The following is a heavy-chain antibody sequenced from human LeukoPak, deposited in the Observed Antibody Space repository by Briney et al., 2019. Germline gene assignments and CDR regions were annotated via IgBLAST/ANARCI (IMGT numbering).Heavy chain of an antibody. Sequence: GGSLRLSCAASGFTFSDHYMDWVRQAPGKGLEWVAVISEDGSNKDHADSLKGRFTISRDNSKNTLYLQMNSLRSEDTAVYYCARDMSPRYSSSWYRFDPWGQGTLVTVSS. CDR2: ISEDGSNK. D-gene: IGHD6-13*01. CDR3: ARDMSPRYSSSWYRFDP. J-gene: IGHJ5*02. CDR1: GFTFSDHY. V-gene: IGHV3-30*03.